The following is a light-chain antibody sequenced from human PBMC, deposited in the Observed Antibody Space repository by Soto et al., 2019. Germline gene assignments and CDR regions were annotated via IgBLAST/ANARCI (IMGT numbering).Light chain of an antibody. CDR1: HSVSSS. V-gene: IGKV3-15*01. CDR2: GAS. J-gene: IGKJ4*01. Sequence: EVVMTQSPATLSVSPGERATLSCRASHSVSSSLAWYQQKPGQAPRLLISGASTRAAGIPARFSGSGSGTDFTLTISKLEPEDFALFYCQQYGNSPLTFGGGTKVDIK. CDR3: QQYGNSPLT.